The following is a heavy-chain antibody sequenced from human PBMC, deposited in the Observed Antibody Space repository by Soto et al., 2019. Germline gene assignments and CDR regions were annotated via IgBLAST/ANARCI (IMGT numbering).Heavy chain of an antibody. CDR3: ARDDKDEYGADRGGFGC. D-gene: IGHD2-8*01. J-gene: IGHJ4*02. CDR1: GFSFSIFG. CDR2: IWYDGSNK. Sequence: ESVGGVVQPGTSLRLSCAASGFSFSIFGMHWVRQAPGKGLEWVAGIWYDGSNKYYADSVKGRFSISRDNSKNTLYLQMNSLRAEDTAVYYCARDDKDEYGADRGGFGCWGQGTLVTVSS. V-gene: IGHV3-33*01.